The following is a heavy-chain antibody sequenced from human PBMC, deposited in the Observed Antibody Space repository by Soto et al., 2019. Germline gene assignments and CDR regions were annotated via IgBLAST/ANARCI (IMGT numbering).Heavy chain of an antibody. CDR1: GYTFTSYG. Sequence: GASVKVSCKASGYTFTSYGISWVRQAPGQGLEWMGGIIPIFGTANYAQKFQGRVTITADESTSTAYMELSSLRSEDTAVYYCARSGSVAFDIWGQGTMVTVSS. CDR3: ARSGSVAFDI. CDR2: IIPIFGTA. D-gene: IGHD1-26*01. J-gene: IGHJ3*02. V-gene: IGHV1-69*13.